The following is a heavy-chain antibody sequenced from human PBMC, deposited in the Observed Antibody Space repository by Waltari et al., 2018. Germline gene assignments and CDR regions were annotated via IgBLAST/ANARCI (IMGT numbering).Heavy chain of an antibody. D-gene: IGHD2-2*01. CDR2: IYTSGST. CDR3: ARGPYCSSTSCYYYYYGMDV. Sequence: QVQLQESGPGLVKPSETLSLTCTVSGGSISSYYWSWIRPPAGKGREWIGRIYTSGSTNYNPSLKSRVTMSVDTSKNQFSLKLSSVTAADTAVYYCARGPYCSSTSCYYYYYGMDVWGQGTTVTVSS. V-gene: IGHV4-4*07. J-gene: IGHJ6*02. CDR1: GGSISSYY.